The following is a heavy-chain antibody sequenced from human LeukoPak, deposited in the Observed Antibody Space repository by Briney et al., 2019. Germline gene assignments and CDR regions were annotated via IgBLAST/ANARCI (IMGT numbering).Heavy chain of an antibody. J-gene: IGHJ4*02. CDR2: IRYDGSNK. CDR3: ARWDPPGYCTNGVCSKDY. CDR1: VFTISSYG. Sequence: GGSLRLSCAASVFTISSYGMHWVRQAPGKGLEWVAFIRYDGSNKYYADSVKGRFTISRDNSKNTLYLQMNSLRAEDTAVYYCARWDPPGYCTNGVCSKDYWGQGTLVTVSS. D-gene: IGHD2-8*01. V-gene: IGHV3-30*02.